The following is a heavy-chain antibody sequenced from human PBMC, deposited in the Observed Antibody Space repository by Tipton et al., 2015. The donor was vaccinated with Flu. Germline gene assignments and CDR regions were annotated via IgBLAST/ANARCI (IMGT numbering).Heavy chain of an antibody. CDR3: ARSYYYDSSGPPRAFDI. CDR1: GASLSSSGYY. Sequence: TLSLTCTVSGASLSSSGYYWDWIRQPAGKGLEWIGHISTSGRTNYNPSLKSREVTVSLDMSKNQFSLKLSSVNAADTALYYCARSYYYDSSGPPRAFDIWGQGTMVTVSS. CDR2: ISTSGRT. D-gene: IGHD3-22*01. J-gene: IGHJ3*02. V-gene: IGHV4-61*09.